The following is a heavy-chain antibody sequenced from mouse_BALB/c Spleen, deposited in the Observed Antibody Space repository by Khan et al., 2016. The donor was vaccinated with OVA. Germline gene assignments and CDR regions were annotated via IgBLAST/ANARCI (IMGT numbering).Heavy chain of an antibody. D-gene: IGHD1-1*01. CDR1: GFTFSTYA. CDR2: ISSVSTYT. Sequence: EVELVESGGGLVKPGGSLKLSCAASGFTFSTYAMSWVRQTPEKRLEWVATISSVSTYTYYPDSVKGRFTISRDNAKNTLYLQMSSPRSEDTAMYYCARHNYGPFAFWGRGTLVTVSA. J-gene: IGHJ3*01. CDR3: ARHNYGPFAF. V-gene: IGHV5-9-3*01.